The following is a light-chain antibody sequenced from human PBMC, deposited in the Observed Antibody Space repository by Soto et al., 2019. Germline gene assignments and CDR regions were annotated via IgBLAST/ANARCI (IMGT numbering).Light chain of an antibody. CDR1: QTIGSL. V-gene: IGKV1-5*03. Sequence: DIQMPQSPSTLSASVGDRVTITCRASQTIGSLLAWYQQKAGRAPKLLIYKASTLESGVPSRFSGSRSGTEFTLTISSLQPDDFATYYCKHYNSYPPMYTFGQGTKLEI. CDR3: KHYNSYPPMYT. CDR2: KAS. J-gene: IGKJ2*01.